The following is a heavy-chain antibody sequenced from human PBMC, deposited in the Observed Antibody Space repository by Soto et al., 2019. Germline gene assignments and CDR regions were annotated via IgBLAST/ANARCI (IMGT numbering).Heavy chain of an antibody. J-gene: IGHJ6*02. Sequence: ASVKVSCKASGYTFTSYDINWVRQATGQGLEWMGWMNPNSGNTGYAQKFQGRVTMTRNTSISTAYMELSSLRSEDTAVYYCARGRYCTNGVCYTRNYYGMDVWGQGTTVTVSS. D-gene: IGHD2-8*01. CDR3: ARGRYCTNGVCYTRNYYGMDV. CDR1: GYTFTSYD. CDR2: MNPNSGNT. V-gene: IGHV1-8*01.